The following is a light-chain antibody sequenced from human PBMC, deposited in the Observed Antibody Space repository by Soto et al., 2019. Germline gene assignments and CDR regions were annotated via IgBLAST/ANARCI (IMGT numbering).Light chain of an antibody. Sequence: DIVMTQSPLSLPVTPGEPAFISCRSSQSLLHSNGYNYLDWYLQKPGQSPQLLIYLGSNRASGVXDXSSGSGSGTDFTLKISRVEAEDVGVYYCMQALQTPRTFGQGTKLEIK. V-gene: IGKV2-28*01. CDR1: QSLLHSNGYNY. CDR3: MQALQTPRT. J-gene: IGKJ2*01. CDR2: LGS.